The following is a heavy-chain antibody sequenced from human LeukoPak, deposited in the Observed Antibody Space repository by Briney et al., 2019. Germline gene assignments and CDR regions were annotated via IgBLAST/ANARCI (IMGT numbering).Heavy chain of an antibody. CDR3: ATLEMATISYYFDY. V-gene: IGHV1-69*05. J-gene: IGHJ4*02. CDR2: IIPIFGTA. Sequence: ASVKVSCKASGGTFSSYAISWVRQAPGQGLEWMGGIIPIFGTANYAQKFQGRVTITTDESTSTAYMELSSLRSEDTAVYYCATLEMATISYYFDYWGQGTLVTVSS. CDR1: GGTFSSYA. D-gene: IGHD5-24*01.